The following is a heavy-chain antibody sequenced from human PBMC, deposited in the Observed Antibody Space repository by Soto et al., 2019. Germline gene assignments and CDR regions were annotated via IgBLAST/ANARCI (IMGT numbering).Heavy chain of an antibody. CDR1: SGSFSGYY. CDR2: ISQSGNT. J-gene: IGHJ4*02. CDR3: ARAPKVSGSSQTRPDY. V-gene: IGHV4-34*01. Sequence: ESLSLTCSIYSGSFSGYYWSWIRQPPGKGLEWIGEISQSGNTNYSPSLKSRVSISIDTSKKQFSLNLASVSAADTAVYYCARAPKVSGSSQTRPDYWGQGTLVTVSS. D-gene: IGHD6-6*01.